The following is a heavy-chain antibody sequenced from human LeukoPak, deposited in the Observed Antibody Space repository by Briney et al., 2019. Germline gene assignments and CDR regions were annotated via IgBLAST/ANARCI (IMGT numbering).Heavy chain of an antibody. CDR1: GITIDGYA. J-gene: IGHJ5*02. V-gene: IGHV3-23*01. CDR3: AKGGRGMNWFAP. CDR2: ITGYGDST. D-gene: IGHD3-16*01. Sequence: WGSLRLSCTASGITIDGYAMSWVRQAPGKGLEWVSSITGYGDSTYYADSANGRFTISRDNPKNTLSLQRNSLIADDTAVYYSAKGGRGMNWFAPWGPGTLVTISS.